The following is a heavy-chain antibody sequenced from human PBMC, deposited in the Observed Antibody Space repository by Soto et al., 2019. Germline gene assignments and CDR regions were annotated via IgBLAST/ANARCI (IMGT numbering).Heavy chain of an antibody. V-gene: IGHV1-69*13. CDR3: ASNPLGTGTYFDY. D-gene: IGHD1-1*01. CDR1: GGTFSSYA. Sequence: GASVKVSCKASGGTFSSYATSWVRQAPGQGLEWMGGIIPIFGTANYTRKFQGRVTITADESTSTAYMELSSLRSEDTAVYYCASNPLGTGTYFDYWGQGTLVTVSS. J-gene: IGHJ4*02. CDR2: IIPIFGTA.